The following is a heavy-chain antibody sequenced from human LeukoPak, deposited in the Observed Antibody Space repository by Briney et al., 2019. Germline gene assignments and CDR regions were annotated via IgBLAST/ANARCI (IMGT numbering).Heavy chain of an antibody. Sequence: GGSLRLSCAASGFTVSSNYMSWVRQAPGKGLEWVSVIYSGGSTFYADSVKGRFTISRDNSKNTLYLQMNSLRAEDTAVYYCARSESETRAVDVWGKGTTVTVSS. CDR1: GFTVSSNY. CDR2: IYSGGST. J-gene: IGHJ6*04. V-gene: IGHV3-53*01. D-gene: IGHD1-7*01. CDR3: ARSESETRAVDV.